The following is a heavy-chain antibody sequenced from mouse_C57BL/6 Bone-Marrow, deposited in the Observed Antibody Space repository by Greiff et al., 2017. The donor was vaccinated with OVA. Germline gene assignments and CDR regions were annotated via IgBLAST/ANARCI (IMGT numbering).Heavy chain of an antibody. Sequence: EVKLQESGPGLVKPSQSLSLTCSVTGYSITSGYYWNWIRQFPGNKLEWMGYISYDGSNNYNPSLKNRISITRDTSKNQFFLKLNSVTTEDTATYYCARDGYYYGSSYYAMDYWGQGTSVTVSS. D-gene: IGHD1-1*01. J-gene: IGHJ4*01. V-gene: IGHV3-6*01. CDR1: GYSITSGYY. CDR2: ISYDGSN. CDR3: ARDGYYYGSSYYAMDY.